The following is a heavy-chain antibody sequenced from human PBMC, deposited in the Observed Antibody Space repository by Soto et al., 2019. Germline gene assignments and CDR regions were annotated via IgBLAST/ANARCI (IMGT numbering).Heavy chain of an antibody. CDR2: ISPNPGST. D-gene: IGHD2-15*01. J-gene: IGHJ3*01. CDR3: ARGRVGYCIGGTCYSNAFDA. CDR1: GYSFTTYY. Sequence: ASVKVSCKASGYSFTTYYIHWVRQAPGQGLEWKGVISPNPGSTSYAQRIQYRDTMNRDTSTSPVDMELSSPRSEDTAIYYCARGRVGYCIGGTCYSNAFDAWGQGTMVTVSS. V-gene: IGHV1-46*01.